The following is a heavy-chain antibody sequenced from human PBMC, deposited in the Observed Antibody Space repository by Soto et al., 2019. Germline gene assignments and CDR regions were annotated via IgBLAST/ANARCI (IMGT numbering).Heavy chain of an antibody. J-gene: IGHJ4*02. D-gene: IGHD6-6*01. CDR2: IIPIFGTA. CDR1: ADTFTSYY. Sequence: SVKVSCKAPADTFTSYYIHWVRQAPGQGLEWMGGIIPIFGTANYAQKFQGRVTITADESTSTAYMELSSLRSEDTAVYYCATASSSAPTQYYFDYWGQGTLVTVSS. V-gene: IGHV1-69*13. CDR3: ATASSSAPTQYYFDY.